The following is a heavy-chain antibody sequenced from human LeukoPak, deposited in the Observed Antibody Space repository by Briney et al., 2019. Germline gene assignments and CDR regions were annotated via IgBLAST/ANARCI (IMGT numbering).Heavy chain of an antibody. CDR2: INHSGNT. D-gene: IGHD6-6*01. Sequence: SETLSLTCTVSGGSISSSSYYWGWIRQPPGKGLEWIGEINHSGNTNYNPSLKSRVTLSVDSSKNQVSLKLSSVTAADTAVYYCARRGASSSEEYWGQGTLVIVSS. CDR1: GGSISSSSYY. CDR3: ARRGASSSEEY. J-gene: IGHJ4*02. V-gene: IGHV4-39*01.